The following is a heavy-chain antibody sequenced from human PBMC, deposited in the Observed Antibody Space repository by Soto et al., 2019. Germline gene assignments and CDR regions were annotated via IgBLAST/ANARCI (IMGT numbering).Heavy chain of an antibody. CDR3: ARDRIAVAGGKRPFDY. Sequence: ASVKVSCKASGCIFSSYTISWVRQAPGQGLEWMGWISAYNGNTNYAQKLQGRVTMTTDTSTSTAYMELRSLRSDDTAVYYCARDRIAVAGGKRPFDYWGQGTLVTVSS. CDR1: GCIFSSYT. V-gene: IGHV1-18*01. D-gene: IGHD6-19*01. J-gene: IGHJ4*02. CDR2: ISAYNGNT.